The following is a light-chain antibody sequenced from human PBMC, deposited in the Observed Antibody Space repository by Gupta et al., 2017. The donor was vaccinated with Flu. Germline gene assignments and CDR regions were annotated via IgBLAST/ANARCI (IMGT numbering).Light chain of an antibody. Sequence: EFVFTQSLATLSLSPGERATLACRASQSVSSYLAWYQQKPGQAPRLLIYDASNRATGIKARFSGSGDGTDFTLTISSREPEDVAVYYCQQRRNGHPLLTFGGATKVEIK. CDR3: QQRRNGHPLLT. CDR1: QSVSSY. CDR2: DAS. J-gene: IGKJ4*01. V-gene: IGKV3-11*01.